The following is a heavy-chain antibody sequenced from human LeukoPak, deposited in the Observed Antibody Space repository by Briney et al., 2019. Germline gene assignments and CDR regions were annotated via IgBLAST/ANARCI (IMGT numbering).Heavy chain of an antibody. J-gene: IGHJ4*02. Sequence: GGSLRLSCAASGFTFSNYAMHWVRQAPGKGLEWVAVISYDANDKYYADSVKGRFTISRDNAKNSLYLQMNSLRAEDTAVYYCARDRRGSYGWGQGTLVTVSS. CDR2: ISYDANDK. V-gene: IGHV3-30*04. CDR1: GFTFSNYA. CDR3: ARDRRGSYG. D-gene: IGHD1-26*01.